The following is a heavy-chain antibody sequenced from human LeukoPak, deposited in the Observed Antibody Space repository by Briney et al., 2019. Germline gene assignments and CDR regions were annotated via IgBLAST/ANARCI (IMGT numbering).Heavy chain of an antibody. V-gene: IGHV4-61*02. Sequence: SEALSLTCNVYGGSISSGGYYWSWIRQPAGKGLEWIGRIYTSGSTNYNPSLKSRVTISVDTSKNQFSLKLSSVTAADTAVYYCARVPRSYYYYYYMDVWGKGTTVTVSS. CDR1: GGSISSGGYY. CDR2: IYTSGST. CDR3: ARVPRSYYYYYYMDV. J-gene: IGHJ6*03.